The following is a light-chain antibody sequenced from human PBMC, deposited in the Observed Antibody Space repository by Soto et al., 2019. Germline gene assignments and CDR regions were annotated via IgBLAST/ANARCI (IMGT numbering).Light chain of an antibody. J-gene: IGLJ2*01. CDR2: DVS. Sequence: ALTQPRSVSGSPGQSVTISCTGTSSDVGGYNYVSWYQQHPGKAPKLMIYDVSKRPSGVPDRFSGSKSGNTASLTISGLQAEDEADYYCCSYAGSYHFGGGTKVTVL. CDR3: CSYAGSYH. CDR1: SSDVGGYNY. V-gene: IGLV2-11*01.